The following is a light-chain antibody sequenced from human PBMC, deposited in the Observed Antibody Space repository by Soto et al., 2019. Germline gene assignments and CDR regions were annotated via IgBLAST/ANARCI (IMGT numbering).Light chain of an antibody. CDR1: QNSRTY. J-gene: IGKJ3*01. CDR3: QQYDDLPFT. CDR2: NAS. Sequence: DIQRTQSPSSLSASVGDRVTITCQASQNSRTYLNWYQQKPGQAPKILIDNASNLVIGVPSRFSGSGSGTDFTFTISSLQPEDIAPYYCQQYDDLPFTFGPATKVDIK. V-gene: IGKV1-33*01.